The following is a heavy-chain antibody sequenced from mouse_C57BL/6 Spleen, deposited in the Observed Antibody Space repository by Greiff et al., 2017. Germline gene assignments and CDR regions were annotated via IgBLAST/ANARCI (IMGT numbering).Heavy chain of an antibody. CDR3: AKEGTRGGCFDY. V-gene: IGHV5-17*01. CDR2: ISSGSSTI. J-gene: IGHJ2*01. CDR1: GFTFSDYG. Sequence: EVKVVESGGGLVKPGGSLKLSCAASGFTFSDYGMHWARQAPEKGLEWVAYISSGSSTIYYADTVKGRFTISRDNAKNTLFLQMTSLRSEDTAMYYCAKEGTRGGCFDYWGQGTTLTVSS. D-gene: IGHD3-1*01.